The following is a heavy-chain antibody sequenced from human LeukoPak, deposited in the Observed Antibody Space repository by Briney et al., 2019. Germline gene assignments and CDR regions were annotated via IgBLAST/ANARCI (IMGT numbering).Heavy chain of an antibody. J-gene: IGHJ4*02. V-gene: IGHV1-8*03. CDR3: ARGEDLYAPYFDY. D-gene: IGHD2/OR15-2a*01. Sequence: GASVKVSCKASGYTFTSYDINWVRQATGRGLEWMGWMNPNSGNTGYAQRFQGRVTITRNTSISTAYMELSSLRSEDTAVYYCARGEDLYAPYFDYWGQGILVTVSS. CDR2: MNPNSGNT. CDR1: GYTFTSYD.